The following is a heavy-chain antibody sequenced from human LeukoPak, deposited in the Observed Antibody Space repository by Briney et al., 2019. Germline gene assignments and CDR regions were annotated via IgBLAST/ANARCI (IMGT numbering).Heavy chain of an antibody. CDR2: INIAGDT. D-gene: IGHD3-10*01. Sequence: PGGSLRLSCAASAFTFSSYDMYWVRQSTGEGLEWVSAINIAGDTYYAASVKGRFTISRENAKNSLSLQMNSLRAGDTAVYYCARGVPFGEKGIDVWGKGTTVTVSS. J-gene: IGHJ6*04. V-gene: IGHV3-13*01. CDR3: ARGVPFGEKGIDV. CDR1: AFTFSSYD.